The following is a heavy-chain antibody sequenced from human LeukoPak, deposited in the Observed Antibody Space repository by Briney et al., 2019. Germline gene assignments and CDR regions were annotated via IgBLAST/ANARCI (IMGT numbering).Heavy chain of an antibody. CDR1: GFIFSDHY. D-gene: IGHD3-10*01. CDR2: IHSDSTTV. Sequence: GGSLRLSCAASGFIFSDHYMSWIRQAPGKGLEGVAYIHSDSTTVYYADSVKGRFTVSRDNAKNSLYLQMNSLGVDDTAVYYCARLRGLIDHWGQGALVTVSS. J-gene: IGHJ4*02. CDR3: ARLRGLIDH. V-gene: IGHV3-11*01.